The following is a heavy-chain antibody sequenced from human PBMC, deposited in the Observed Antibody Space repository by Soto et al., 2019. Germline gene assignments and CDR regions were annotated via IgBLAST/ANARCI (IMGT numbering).Heavy chain of an antibody. J-gene: IGHJ6*02. CDR3: ASQYSGYDPYYYYGMDV. V-gene: IGHV3-48*03. D-gene: IGHD5-12*01. CDR1: GFTFSSYD. CDR2: ISSSGSTI. Sequence: GGSLRLSCAASGFTFSSYDMNWVRQAPGKGLEWVSYISSSGSTIYYADSVKGRFTISRDNAKNSLYLQMNSLRAEDTAVYYCASQYSGYDPYYYYGMDVWGQGTTVTVSS.